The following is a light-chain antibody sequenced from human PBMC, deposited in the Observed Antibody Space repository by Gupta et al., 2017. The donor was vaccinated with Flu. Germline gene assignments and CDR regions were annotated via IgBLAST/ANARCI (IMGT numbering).Light chain of an antibody. CDR2: GAS. Sequence: EIVLTQSPGTLSLSPGERATLSCRASQSLSSNFLAWYQQKPGQAPRLLIYGASSRATGIPDRFSGSGSGTDFTLTISRLEPEDFAVYYRQRHGGSPKWTFGQGTKVEIK. J-gene: IGKJ1*01. V-gene: IGKV3-20*01. CDR1: QSLSSNF. CDR3: QRHGGSPKWT.